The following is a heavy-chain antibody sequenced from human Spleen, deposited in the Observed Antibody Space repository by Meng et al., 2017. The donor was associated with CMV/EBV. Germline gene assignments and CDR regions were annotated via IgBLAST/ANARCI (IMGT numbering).Heavy chain of an antibody. CDR3: AKVGSSTRLERD. D-gene: IGHD1-1*01. V-gene: IGHV3-7*01. J-gene: IGHJ4*02. Sequence: GESLKISCAASGFTFDDYGMTWVRQAPGKGLEWVANIKEDGTEKNYVGSVKGRFTISRDNVKNSVYLQMNSLRAADTAVYYCAKVGSSTRLERDWGQGTLVTVSS. CDR2: IKEDGTEK. CDR1: GFTFDDYG.